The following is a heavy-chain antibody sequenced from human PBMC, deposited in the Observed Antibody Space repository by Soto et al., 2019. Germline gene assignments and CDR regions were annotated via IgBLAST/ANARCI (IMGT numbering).Heavy chain of an antibody. CDR3: AKATLIAVAAPFDY. D-gene: IGHD6-19*01. CDR2: TSGSGGST. Sequence: EVQLLESGGGLVQPGGSLRLSCAASGFTFSSYAMSWVRQAPGKGLEWVSGTSGSGGSTYYADSVKGRFTISRDNSKNTLYLQMNSLRAEDTAVYYCAKATLIAVAAPFDYWGQGTLVTVSS. V-gene: IGHV3-23*01. J-gene: IGHJ4*02. CDR1: GFTFSSYA.